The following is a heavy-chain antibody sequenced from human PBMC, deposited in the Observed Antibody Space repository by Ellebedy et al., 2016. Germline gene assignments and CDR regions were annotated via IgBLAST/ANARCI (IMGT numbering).Heavy chain of an antibody. CDR1: GFTFSNYA. J-gene: IGHJ1*01. Sequence: GESLKISCAASGFTFSNYAMSWVRQAPGKGLEWVSAISGSGTSTYYADSVKGRFTISRDNSKNTLYLQMNSLRAEDTAVYYCAKDGYYDFWSGYYTATLDHFQHWGQGTLVTVSS. CDR3: AKDGYYDFWSGYYTATLDHFQH. D-gene: IGHD3-3*01. V-gene: IGHV3-23*01. CDR2: ISGSGTST.